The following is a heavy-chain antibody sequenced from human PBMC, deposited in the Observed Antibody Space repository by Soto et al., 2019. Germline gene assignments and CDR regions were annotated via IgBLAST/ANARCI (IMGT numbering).Heavy chain of an antibody. Sequence: EVRLVESGGGMVQPGRSLRLSCAASGFTFHNYAMHWVRQAPGKGLEWVSGINWNSVTIDYADSVKGRFTISRDNAKNSLYLQMDSLRGEDTAFYFCARDHDEDFGYDLDYFDYWGQGTLVTVSS. CDR3: ARDHDEDFGYDLDYFDY. V-gene: IGHV3-9*01. CDR1: GFTFHNYA. J-gene: IGHJ4*02. D-gene: IGHD5-12*01. CDR2: INWNSVTI.